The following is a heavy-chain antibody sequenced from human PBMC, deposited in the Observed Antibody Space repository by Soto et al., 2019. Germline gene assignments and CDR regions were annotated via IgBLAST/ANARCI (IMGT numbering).Heavy chain of an antibody. Sequence: GGSLRLSCTASGFTFSNYEMNWVRQAPGKGLEHVSYISNSGSTIKYADSVKGRFTTSRDNAKNSLYLQMNSLRAEDTGVYYCARARSVEVASNWFDPWGQGTLVTVSS. V-gene: IGHV3-48*03. D-gene: IGHD2-15*01. CDR3: ARARSVEVASNWFDP. CDR1: GFTFSNYE. CDR2: ISNSGSTI. J-gene: IGHJ5*02.